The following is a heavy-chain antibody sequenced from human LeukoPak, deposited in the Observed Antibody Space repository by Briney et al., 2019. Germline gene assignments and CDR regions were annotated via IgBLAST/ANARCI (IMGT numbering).Heavy chain of an antibody. CDR1: GYTFTSYA. D-gene: IGHD3-22*01. J-gene: IGHJ3*02. V-gene: IGHV1-18*01. Sequence: GASVKVSCKASGYTFTSYAMNWARQAPGQGLERMGWISAYNGNTNYAQKLQGRVTMTTDTSTSTAYMELRSLRSDDTAVYYCAREGDSSGYYYGDAFDIWGQGTMVTVSS. CDR2: ISAYNGNT. CDR3: AREGDSSGYYYGDAFDI.